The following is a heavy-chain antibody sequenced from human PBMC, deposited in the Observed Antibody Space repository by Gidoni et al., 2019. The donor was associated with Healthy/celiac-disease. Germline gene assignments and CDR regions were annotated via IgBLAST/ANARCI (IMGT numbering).Heavy chain of an antibody. CDR3: AREGDDIFTGYLDY. CDR2: NYHSGST. CDR1: GYSISSGYY. D-gene: IGHD3-9*01. J-gene: IGHJ4*02. V-gene: IGHV4-38-2*02. Sequence: QVQLQESVPGLVNPSDTLSLTCTVSGYSISSGYYWGWIRQPPGKGLDWIGSNYHSGSTNYNPSLKSRVTISVDTSKNQFSRKLSSVTAADTALYYCAREGDDIFTGYLDYWGQVTLVTVSS.